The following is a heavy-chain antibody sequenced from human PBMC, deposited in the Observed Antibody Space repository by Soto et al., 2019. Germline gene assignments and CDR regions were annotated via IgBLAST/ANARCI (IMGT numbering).Heavy chain of an antibody. D-gene: IGHD6-19*01. Sequence: QITLKESGPTLVKPTQTLTLTCTFSGFSLSTSGVGVGWIRPPPGKALEWLALIYWDDDTRYSPSLKCRLTITKDTSKSQVVLTMTNMDPVDTATYYCAHMAGIAVAGVYFQHWGQGTLVTVSS. J-gene: IGHJ1*01. CDR2: IYWDDDT. CDR3: AHMAGIAVAGVYFQH. CDR1: GFSLSTSGVG. V-gene: IGHV2-5*02.